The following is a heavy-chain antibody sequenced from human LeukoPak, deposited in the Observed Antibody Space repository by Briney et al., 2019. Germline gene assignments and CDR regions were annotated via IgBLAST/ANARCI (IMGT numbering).Heavy chain of an antibody. CDR2: ISWNSDSI. J-gene: IGHJ6*02. D-gene: IGHD2-15*01. Sequence: SGGSLRLSCAASGFTFGDYAMHWVRQAPGKGLEWVSGISWNSDSIGYADSVKGRFTISRDNAKNSLYLQMNSLRAEDTAVYYCAKGYCSGGSCQNYYYYGMDVWGQGTTVTVSS. CDR3: AKGYCSGGSCQNYYYYGMDV. V-gene: IGHV3-9*01. CDR1: GFTFGDYA.